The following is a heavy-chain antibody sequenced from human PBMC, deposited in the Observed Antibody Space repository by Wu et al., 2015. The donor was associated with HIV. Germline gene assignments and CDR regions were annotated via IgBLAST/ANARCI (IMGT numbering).Heavy chain of an antibody. Sequence: QAQLMQSGAEVKKPGASVKVSCEASGYIFTSYYMHWVRQAPGQGLEWMGGLSPLSVGGKYSQRFQGRVTMTMGEGSTTAYMELNSLRPDDTGLYFCARRLTLAGSPFDSWGQGTLVTVSS. V-gene: IGHV1-46*01. CDR2: LSPLSVGG. CDR3: ARRLTLAGSPFDS. D-gene: IGHD6-19*01. CDR1: GYIFTSYY. J-gene: IGHJ4*02.